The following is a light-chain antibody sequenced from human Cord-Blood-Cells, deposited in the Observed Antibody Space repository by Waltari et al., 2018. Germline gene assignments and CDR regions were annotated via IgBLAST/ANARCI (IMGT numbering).Light chain of an antibody. CDR2: KAS. J-gene: IGKJ1*01. V-gene: IGKV1-5*03. Sequence: DIQMTQSPSTLSASVGDRVTITCRASQSISSWLAWYQPKPGKAPTLLISKASSLESGVPSRFRGSGSGTEFTLTISSLQPDDFATYYCQQYNSYSRTFGQGTKVEIK. CDR1: QSISSW. CDR3: QQYNSYSRT.